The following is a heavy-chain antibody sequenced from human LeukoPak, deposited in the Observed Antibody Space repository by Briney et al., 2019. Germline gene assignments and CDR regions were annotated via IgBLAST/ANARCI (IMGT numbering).Heavy chain of an antibody. CDR1: GGSFSGYY. CDR3: ARLYSSSWYNWFDP. J-gene: IGHJ5*02. D-gene: IGHD6-13*01. Sequence: SETLSLTCAVYGGSFSGYYWSWIRQPPGKGLEWIGEINHSGSTNYNPSLKSRVTISVGTSKNQFSLKLSSVTAADTAVYYCARLYSSSWYNWFDPWGQGTLVTVSS. V-gene: IGHV4-34*01. CDR2: INHSGST.